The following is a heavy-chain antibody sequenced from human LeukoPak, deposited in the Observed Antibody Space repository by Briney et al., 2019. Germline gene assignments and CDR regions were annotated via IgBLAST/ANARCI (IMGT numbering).Heavy chain of an antibody. D-gene: IGHD3-22*01. CDR1: GFTFSNAW. J-gene: IGHJ4*02. CDR2: IKIKTDGGTT. Sequence: GGSLRLSCAASGFTFSNAWMSWVRQAPGKGLEWVGRIKIKTDGGTTDYAAPVKGRFTISRDDSKNTLYLQMNSLKTEDTAVYYCTTDLRDDIDYWGQGTLVTVSS. CDR3: TTDLRDDIDY. V-gene: IGHV3-15*01.